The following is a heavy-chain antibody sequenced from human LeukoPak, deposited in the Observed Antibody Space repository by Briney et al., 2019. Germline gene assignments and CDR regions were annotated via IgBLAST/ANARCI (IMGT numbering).Heavy chain of an antibody. CDR2: ISSSGSSI. Sequence: GGSLRLSCAASGFTFSDYYMSWIRQASGKGLEWVSYISSSGSSIYYADSVKGRFTISRDNAKNSLYLQMNSLRAEDTAVYYCARDPYSGSYGDSYYYYMDVWGKGTTVTISS. V-gene: IGHV3-11*04. CDR1: GFTFSDYY. CDR3: ARDPYSGSYGDSYYYYMDV. D-gene: IGHD1-26*01. J-gene: IGHJ6*03.